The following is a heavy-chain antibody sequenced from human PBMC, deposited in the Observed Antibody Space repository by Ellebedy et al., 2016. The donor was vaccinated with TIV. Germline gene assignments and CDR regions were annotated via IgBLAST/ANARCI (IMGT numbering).Heavy chain of an antibody. J-gene: IGHJ6*02. CDR3: ARALGWSRGGMDV. CDR2: IYYSGST. V-gene: IGHV4-39*07. CDR1: GGSISSSSYY. D-gene: IGHD4-23*01. Sequence: SETLSLTCTVSGGSISSSSYYWDWIRQPPGKGLEWIGSIYYSGSTYYNSSLKSRVTISVDTSKNQFSLKLSSVTAADTAVYYCARALGWSRGGMDVWGQGTTVTVSS.